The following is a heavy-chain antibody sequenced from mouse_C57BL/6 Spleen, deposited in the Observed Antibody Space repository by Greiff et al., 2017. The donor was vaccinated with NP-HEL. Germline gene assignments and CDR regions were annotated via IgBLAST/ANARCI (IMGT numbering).Heavy chain of an antibody. CDR1: GFTFSSYA. CDR2: ISDGGSYT. Sequence: EVNVVESGGGLVKPGGSLKLSCAASGFTFSSYAMSWVRQTPEKRLEWVATISDGGSYTYYPDNVKGLFTITRDNAKNNLYLQMSHLKSEDTAMYYCAREDYGSSFSYDFDYWGQGTTLTVSS. V-gene: IGHV5-4*01. CDR3: AREDYGSSFSYDFDY. J-gene: IGHJ2*01. D-gene: IGHD1-1*01.